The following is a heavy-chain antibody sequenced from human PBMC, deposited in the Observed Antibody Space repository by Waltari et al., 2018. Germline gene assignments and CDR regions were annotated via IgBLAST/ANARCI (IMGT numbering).Heavy chain of an antibody. V-gene: IGHV1-69*05. D-gene: IGHD3-3*01. Sequence: QVQLVQSGAEVKKPGSSVKVSCKASGGTFSSYALSWVRQAPGQGLEWMGGIIPIFGTANYAQKFQGRVTITTDESTSTAYMELSSLRSEDTAVYYCAVYVLRFLEWLLYFQHWGQGTLVTVSS. CDR3: AVYVLRFLEWLLYFQH. CDR1: GGTFSSYA. CDR2: IIPIFGTA. J-gene: IGHJ1*01.